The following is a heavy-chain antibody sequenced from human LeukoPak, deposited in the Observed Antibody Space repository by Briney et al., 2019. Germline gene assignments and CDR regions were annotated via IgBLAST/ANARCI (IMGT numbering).Heavy chain of an antibody. CDR2: ISSSGGDT. J-gene: IGHJ4*01. V-gene: IGHV3-23*01. D-gene: IGHD1-7*01. CDR1: GFTFSSYA. CDR3: APFTRTSTPELCY. Sequence: GGSLRLSCAASGFTFSSYAMSWVRQAPGKGLEWVSAISSSGGDTYYADSVRGRFTISRDTSKTTLYLQMNSLRVEDTAVYYCAPFTRTSTPELCYLGQGTPGTGSS.